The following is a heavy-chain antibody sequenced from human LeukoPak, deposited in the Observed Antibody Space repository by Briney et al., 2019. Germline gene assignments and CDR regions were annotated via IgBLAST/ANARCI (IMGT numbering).Heavy chain of an antibody. CDR1: GFTFSSYG. CDR3: ARERPDSRNLDY. Sequence: PGGSLRLSCAASGFTFSSYGMHWVRQAPGKGLEWVAFIRYDGSNKYYADSVKGRFTISRDNSKNTLYLQMNSLRAEDTAVYYCARERPDSRNLDYWGRGALVTVSS. J-gene: IGHJ4*02. D-gene: IGHD1-14*01. V-gene: IGHV3-30*02. CDR2: IRYDGSNK.